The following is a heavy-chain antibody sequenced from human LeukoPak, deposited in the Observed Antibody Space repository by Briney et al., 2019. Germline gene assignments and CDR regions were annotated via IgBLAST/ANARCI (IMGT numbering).Heavy chain of an antibody. CDR3: ANVVRNDY. D-gene: IGHD4-23*01. CDR1: GFTFSSYS. J-gene: IGHJ4*02. Sequence: PGGSLRLSCAASGFTFSSYSMNWVRQAPGKGLEWVSSISSSSSYIYYADSVKGRFTISRDNSKNTLYLQMNSLRAEDTAVYYCANVVRNDYWGQGTLVTVSS. CDR2: ISSSSSYI. V-gene: IGHV3-21*04.